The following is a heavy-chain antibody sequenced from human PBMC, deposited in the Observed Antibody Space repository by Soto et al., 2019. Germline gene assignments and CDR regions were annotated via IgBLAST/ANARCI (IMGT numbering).Heavy chain of an antibody. CDR1: GGTFSSYA. D-gene: IGHD5-12*01. CDR3: ARERDMATIFAIDT. Sequence: SVKVSCKASGGTFSSYAISWVRQAPGQGLEWMGGIIPIFGTANYAQKFQGRVTITADESTSTAYMELSSLRSDDTAVYYCARERDMATIFAIDTWGHGKMVSRLL. J-gene: IGHJ3*02. V-gene: IGHV1-69*13. CDR2: IIPIFGTA.